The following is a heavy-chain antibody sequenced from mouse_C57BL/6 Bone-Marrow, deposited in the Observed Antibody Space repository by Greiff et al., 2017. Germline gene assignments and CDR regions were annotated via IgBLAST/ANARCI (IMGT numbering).Heavy chain of an antibody. V-gene: IGHV1-54*01. Sequence: QVQLQQSGAELVRPGTSVKVSCKASGYAFTNYLIEWVKQRPGQGLGWIGVINPGSGGTNYNEKFKGKATLTADKSSSTAYMQLSSLTSEDSAVYFCGRGGPLVDYWGQGTSVTGSS. CDR1: GYAFTNYL. J-gene: IGHJ4*01. CDR3: GRGGPLVDY. CDR2: INPGSGGT.